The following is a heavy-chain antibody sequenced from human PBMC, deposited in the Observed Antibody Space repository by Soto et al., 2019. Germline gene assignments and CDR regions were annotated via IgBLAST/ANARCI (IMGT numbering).Heavy chain of an antibody. D-gene: IGHD5-12*01. Sequence: GGSLRLSCAASGFTFDDYTMHWVRQAPGKGLEWVSLISWDGGSTYYADSVKGRFTISRDNSKNSLYLQMNSLRTEDTALYYCAKDTSGGYAGLFDYWGQGTLVTVSS. CDR1: GFTFDDYT. J-gene: IGHJ4*02. CDR3: AKDTSGGYAGLFDY. CDR2: ISWDGGST. V-gene: IGHV3-43*01.